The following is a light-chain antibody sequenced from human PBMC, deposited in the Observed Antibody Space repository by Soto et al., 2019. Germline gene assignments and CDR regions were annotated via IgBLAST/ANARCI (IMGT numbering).Light chain of an antibody. V-gene: IGLV2-14*01. CDR1: SSDIGGYYY. Sequence: QSALTKPASVSGSPGQSITISCTGTSSDIGGYYYVSWYQHHPGKAPKLMIYQGSNRPSGVSNRFSGSKSGNTASLTISGLQAEDEADYYCSSYTGTTTVYVFGTGTKLTVL. CDR2: QGS. J-gene: IGLJ1*01. CDR3: SSYTGTTTVYV.